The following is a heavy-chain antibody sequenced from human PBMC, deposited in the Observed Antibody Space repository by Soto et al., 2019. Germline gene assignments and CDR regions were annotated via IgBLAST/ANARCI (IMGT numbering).Heavy chain of an antibody. CDR3: AKDTFGGVMASF. V-gene: IGHV3-30*18. J-gene: IGHJ4*02. D-gene: IGHD3-16*01. CDR2: ISYDGSNK. Sequence: QVQLVGSGGGVVQPGRSLRLSCAASGFTFSSYGMHWVRQAPGKGLEWVAVISYDGSNKYYADSVKGRFTISRDNSKNTLYLQMNSLRAEDTAVYYCAKDTFGGVMASFWGQGTLVTVSS. CDR1: GFTFSSYG.